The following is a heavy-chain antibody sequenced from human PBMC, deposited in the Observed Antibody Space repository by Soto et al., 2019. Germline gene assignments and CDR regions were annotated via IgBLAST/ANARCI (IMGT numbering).Heavy chain of an antibody. CDR2: IIPIFGTA. D-gene: IGHD1-7*01. V-gene: IGHV1-69*13. J-gene: IGHJ6*02. CDR1: GGTFSSYA. CDR3: ARVRRELGNYYYYGMDV. Sequence: SVKVSCKASGGTFSSYAISWVRQAPGQGLEWMGGIIPIFGTANYAQKFQGRVTIIADESTSTAYMELSSLRSEDTAVYYCARVRRELGNYYYYGMDVWGQGTTVTVSS.